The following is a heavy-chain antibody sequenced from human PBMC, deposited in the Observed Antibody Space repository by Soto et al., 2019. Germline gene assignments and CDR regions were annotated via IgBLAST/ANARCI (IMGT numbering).Heavy chain of an antibody. J-gene: IGHJ5*02. D-gene: IGHD5-18*01. CDR2: IYYSGST. Sequence: SETLSLTCTVSDGSSSSSSYYWGWIRQPPGKGLEWIGSIYYSGSTYYNPSLKSRVTISVDTSKNQFSLKLSSVTAADTAVYYCARYGAVGYSYGYLFDPWGQRTLLTVSS. CDR1: DGSSSSSSYY. CDR3: ARYGAVGYSYGYLFDP. V-gene: IGHV4-39*01.